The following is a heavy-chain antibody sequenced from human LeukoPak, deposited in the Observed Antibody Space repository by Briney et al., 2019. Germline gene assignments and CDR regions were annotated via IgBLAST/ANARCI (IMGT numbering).Heavy chain of an antibody. CDR1: GGSFSGYY. J-gene: IGHJ5*02. CDR3: ARDRGWIDP. V-gene: IGHV4-34*01. Sequence: SETLSLTCAVFGGSFSGYYWSWIRQPPGKGLEWIGYIYHSGSTYYNPSLKSRVTISVDRSKNQFSLKLSSVTAADTAVYYCARDRGWIDPWGQGTLVTVSS. CDR2: IYHSGST.